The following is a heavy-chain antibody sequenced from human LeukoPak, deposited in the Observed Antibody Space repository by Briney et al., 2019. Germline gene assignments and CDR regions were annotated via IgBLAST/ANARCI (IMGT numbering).Heavy chain of an antibody. CDR1: GGSISSGSYY. J-gene: IGHJ3*02. CDR2: IYTSGST. D-gene: IGHD3-3*01. CDR3: ARERSSTWPDYYFWSGYYTGIMGAFDI. Sequence: SQTLSLTCTVSGGSISSGSYYWSWIRQPAGKGLEWIVRIYTSGSTNYNPSLKSRATISVDTSKTQFSLMMSSVTTADTAVYYCARERSSTWPDYYFWSGYYTGIMGAFDIWGQGTMVTVSS. V-gene: IGHV4-61*02.